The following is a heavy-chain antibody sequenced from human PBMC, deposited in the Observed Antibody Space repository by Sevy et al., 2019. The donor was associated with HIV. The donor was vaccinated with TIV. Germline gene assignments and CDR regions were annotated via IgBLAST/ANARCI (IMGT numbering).Heavy chain of an antibody. CDR3: STDPIILLLVTDGMDV. D-gene: IGHD2-8*02. J-gene: IGHJ6*02. CDR1: GFTFTYAW. V-gene: IGHV3-15*01. Sequence: GGSLRLSCAASGFTFTYAWMTWVRQAPGKGLEWLGRIKSKADGGTIDYAAPVKGRFTISRDDSKNTLYLQINSLKTEDTGVYYCSTDPIILLLVTDGMDVWGRGTTVTVSS. CDR2: IKSKADGGTI.